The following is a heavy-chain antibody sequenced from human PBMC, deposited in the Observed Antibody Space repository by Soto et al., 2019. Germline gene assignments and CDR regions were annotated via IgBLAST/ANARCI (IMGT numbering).Heavy chain of an antibody. V-gene: IGHV5-10-1*01. J-gene: IGHJ6*04. CDR3: AGHKGAYYYGSGSYGNHGMDV. D-gene: IGHD3-10*01. CDR1: GYSFTSYW. CDR2: IDPSDSYT. Sequence: GESLKISCKGSGYSFTSYWISWVRQMPGKGLEWMGRIDPSDSYTNYSPSFQGHVTISADKSISTAYLQWSSLKASDTAMYYWAGHKGAYYYGSGSYGNHGMDVWGKGTTVTVSS.